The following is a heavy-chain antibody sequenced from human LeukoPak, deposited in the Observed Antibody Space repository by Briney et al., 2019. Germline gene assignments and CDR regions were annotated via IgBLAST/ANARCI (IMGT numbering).Heavy chain of an antibody. CDR2: ISNNGGYT. D-gene: IGHD6-13*01. V-gene: IGHV3-23*01. CDR3: ANPSAGSNWFSDY. J-gene: IGHJ4*02. CDR1: GFTFSSSA. Sequence: GGSLRLSCAASGFTFSSSAMSWVRQAPGKGLEWVSAISNNGGYTYYADSVQGRFTISRDNSKSTLCLQMNSLRAEDTAVYYCANPSAGSNWFSDYWGQGTLVTVSS.